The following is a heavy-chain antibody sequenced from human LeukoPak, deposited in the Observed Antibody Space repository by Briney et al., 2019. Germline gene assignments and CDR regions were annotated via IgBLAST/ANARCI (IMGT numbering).Heavy chain of an antibody. CDR3: ARVGCVWGSADYYFDY. CDR2: TYYRSKWYN. J-gene: IGHJ4*02. V-gene: IGHV6-1*01. Sequence: SQTLSLTCAISGDSVSSNSAAWNWIRQSPSRGLEWLGRTYYRSKWYNDYEVSVKSRITINPDTSKNQFSLQLNSVTPEDAAVYFCARVGCVWGSADYYFDYWGQGTLVTVSS. D-gene: IGHD3-16*01. CDR1: GDSVSSNSAA.